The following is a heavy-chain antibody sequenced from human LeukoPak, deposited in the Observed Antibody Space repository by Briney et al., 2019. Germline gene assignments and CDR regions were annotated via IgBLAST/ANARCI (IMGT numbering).Heavy chain of an antibody. CDR2: IFHSGDV. V-gene: IGHV4-38-2*02. CDR1: LYSISSGYF. D-gene: IGHD3-22*01. Sequence: SETLSLTCTVSLYSISSGYFWGWIRQPPGKGLEWIGSIFHSGDVYYNPSLKSRVTISVDTSKNQFSLKLRSVTAADTAVYYCARVVQSTDSSGFYLPEYFQHWGQGTLVTVSS. CDR3: ARVVQSTDSSGFYLPEYFQH. J-gene: IGHJ1*01.